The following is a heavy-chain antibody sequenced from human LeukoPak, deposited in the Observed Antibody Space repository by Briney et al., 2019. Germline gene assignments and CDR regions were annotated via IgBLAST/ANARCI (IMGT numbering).Heavy chain of an antibody. V-gene: IGHV4-59*01. CDR1: GGSISSYY. J-gene: IGHJ5*02. Sequence: PSETLSLTCTVSGGSISSYYWSWIRQPSGKGLEWIGYIYYSGSTNYNPSLKSRVTISVDTSKNQFSLKLSSVTAADTAVYYCAGDPGNYEGWFDPWGQGTLVTVSS. D-gene: IGHD4-11*01. CDR3: AGDPGNYEGWFDP. CDR2: IYYSGST.